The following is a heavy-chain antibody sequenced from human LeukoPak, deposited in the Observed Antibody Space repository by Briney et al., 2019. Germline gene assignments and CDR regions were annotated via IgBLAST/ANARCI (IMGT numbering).Heavy chain of an antibody. CDR2: VYHNGGP. J-gene: IGHJ4*02. V-gene: IGHV4-4*02. Sequence: SETLSLTCAVSGASISSSNWWTWVRQPPGKGLEWIGEVYHNGGPSYNPSLKSRVTISVDKSKIQFSLNLSSVTAADTAVYYCAGGRVSYYFFDYWGQGALVTVSS. D-gene: IGHD3-22*01. CDR1: GASISSSNW. CDR3: AGGRVSYYFFDY.